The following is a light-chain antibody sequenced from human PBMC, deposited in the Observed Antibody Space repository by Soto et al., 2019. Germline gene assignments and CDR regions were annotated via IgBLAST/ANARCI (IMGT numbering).Light chain of an antibody. CDR1: QSVSSN. J-gene: IGKJ5*01. Sequence: EIVLTHSPATLSVSPGERVTLSCRASQSVSSNLAWYQQNPGQPPRLLIYGASTRATAIPARFSGSGSGTEFTLTISSLQSEDFAVYYCQQYNNLPLFGQGTRLEIK. CDR3: QQYNNLPL. CDR2: GAS. V-gene: IGKV3-15*01.